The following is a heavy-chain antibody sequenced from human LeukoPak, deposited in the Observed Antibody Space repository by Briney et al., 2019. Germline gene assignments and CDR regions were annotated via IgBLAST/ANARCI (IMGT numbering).Heavy chain of an antibody. CDR1: GFRNSA. D-gene: IGHD3-16*02. Sequence: GGSLRLSCAVSGFRNSAMSWVRQAPGKGLEWVSVIYSAGSTYYADSVKGRFTISRDNSKNTLYLQMNSLRAEDTAVYYCARDLSFDYWGQGTLVTVSS. CDR2: IYSAGST. V-gene: IGHV3-53*01. J-gene: IGHJ4*02. CDR3: ARDLSFDY.